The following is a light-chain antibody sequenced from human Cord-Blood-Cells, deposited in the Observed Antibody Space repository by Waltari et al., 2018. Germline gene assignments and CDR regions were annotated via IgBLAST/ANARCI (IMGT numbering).Light chain of an antibody. Sequence: DILMTQSPSSLSASVGDRVSITCRASPSISSYLNWYQQKPGKAPKLLIYAASSLQSGVPSSFSGSGSGTDFTLTISSLQPEDFATYYCQHSYSTPYSFGQGTKLEIK. J-gene: IGKJ2*03. CDR1: PSISSY. CDR3: QHSYSTPYS. CDR2: AAS. V-gene: IGKV1-39*01.